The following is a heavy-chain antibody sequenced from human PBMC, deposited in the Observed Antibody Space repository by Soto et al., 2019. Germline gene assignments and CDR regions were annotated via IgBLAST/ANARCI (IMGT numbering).Heavy chain of an antibody. J-gene: IGHJ4*02. CDR2: ISGSGGST. V-gene: IGHV3-23*01. CDR1: GFTFSSYA. Sequence: EVQLLESGGGLVQPGGSLRLSCAASGFTFSSYAMSWVRQAPGKGLEWVSAISGSGGSTYYADSVKGRFTISRDNSKNTLYLQMNGLRAEDTAVYYCAKASGWFGEFDYGGQGTRVTVSS. CDR3: AKASGWFGEFDY. D-gene: IGHD3-10*01.